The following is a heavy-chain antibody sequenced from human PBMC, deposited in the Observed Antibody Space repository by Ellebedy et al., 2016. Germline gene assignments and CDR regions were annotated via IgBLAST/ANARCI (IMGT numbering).Heavy chain of an antibody. Sequence: GGSLRLSXAASGFTFSSYGMHWVRQAPGKGLEWVAVISYDGSNKYYADSVKGRFTISRDNSKNTLYLQMNSLRAEDTAVYYCAKSGVGCSSTSCPVDYYYYMDVWGKGTTVTVSS. V-gene: IGHV3-30*18. D-gene: IGHD2-2*01. J-gene: IGHJ6*03. CDR2: ISYDGSNK. CDR1: GFTFSSYG. CDR3: AKSGVGCSSTSCPVDYYYYMDV.